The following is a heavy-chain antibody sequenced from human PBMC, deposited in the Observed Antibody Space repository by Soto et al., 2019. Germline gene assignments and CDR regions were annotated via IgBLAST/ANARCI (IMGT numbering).Heavy chain of an antibody. Sequence: EVQLLESGGGMEQPGGSLRLSCAASGFTFSNYAITWVRQAPGKGLEWVSTISGSGGGTYYADSVKGRFTISRDNSRNTVHLQMDSLRAEDTALYYCAKERAARGVDYWGQGTLVTVSS. D-gene: IGHD6-6*01. V-gene: IGHV3-23*01. CDR2: ISGSGGGT. CDR3: AKERAARGVDY. J-gene: IGHJ4*02. CDR1: GFTFSNYA.